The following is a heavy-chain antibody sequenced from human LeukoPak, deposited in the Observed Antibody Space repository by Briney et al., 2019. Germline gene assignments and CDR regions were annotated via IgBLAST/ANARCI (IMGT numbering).Heavy chain of an antibody. Sequence: GGSLRLSCAASGFISSDYSLHWVRQAPGKGLEWVAVTLYDGTMAYYADSVKGRFTISRDNSKNMLYLQRDSLRAEDTAVYYCAKEYTGTFSPFPSYFDNWGQGTLVTVSS. V-gene: IGHV3-30*04. CDR1: GFISSDYS. D-gene: IGHD1-26*01. CDR3: AKEYTGTFSPFPSYFDN. CDR2: TLYDGTMA. J-gene: IGHJ4*02.